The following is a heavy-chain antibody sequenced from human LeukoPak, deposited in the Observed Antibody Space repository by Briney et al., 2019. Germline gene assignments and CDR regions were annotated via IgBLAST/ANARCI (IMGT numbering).Heavy chain of an antibody. CDR2: INPNSGGT. V-gene: IGHV1-2*02. CDR1: GYTFTGYY. Sequence: ASVKVSCKASGYTFTGYYMHWVRQAPGQGLEWMGWINPNSGGTNYAQKFQGRVTMTRDTSISTAYMELSRLRSDDTAVYYCARDPIVATIGAFRFDYWGQGTPVTVSS. D-gene: IGHD5-12*01. CDR3: ARDPIVATIGAFRFDY. J-gene: IGHJ4*02.